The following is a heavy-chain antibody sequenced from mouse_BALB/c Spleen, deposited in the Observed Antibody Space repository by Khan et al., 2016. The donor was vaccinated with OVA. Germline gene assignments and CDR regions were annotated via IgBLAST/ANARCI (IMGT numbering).Heavy chain of an antibody. J-gene: IGHJ2*01. CDR3: ARDRIDY. V-gene: IGHV1S26*01. CDR1: GYTFTSYW. Sequence: QVQLKQSGAELVRPGVSVKISCKASGYTFTSYWMHWIKQRPGQGLEWIGYINPTSGYTDYNQKFKDKATLTADKSSSTAYMQLSSLTSDDSAVYYCARDRIDYWGQGTARTVSS. CDR2: INPTSGYT.